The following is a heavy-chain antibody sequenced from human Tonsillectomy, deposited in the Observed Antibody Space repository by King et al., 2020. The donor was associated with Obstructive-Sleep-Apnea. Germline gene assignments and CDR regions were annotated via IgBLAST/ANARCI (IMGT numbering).Heavy chain of an antibody. CDR1: GFTFSSYW. J-gene: IGHJ2*01. V-gene: IGHV3-74*01. CDR3: ASLTGYCSSTSCYYWYFDL. D-gene: IGHD2-2*01. Sequence: VQLVESGGGLVQPGGSLRLSCAASGFTFSSYWMHWVRQAPGKGLVWVSRINSDGSSTSYADSVKGRFTISRDNAKNTLYLKMNSLRAEDTAVYYCASLTGYCSSTSCYYWYFDLWGRGTLVTVSS. CDR2: INSDGSST.